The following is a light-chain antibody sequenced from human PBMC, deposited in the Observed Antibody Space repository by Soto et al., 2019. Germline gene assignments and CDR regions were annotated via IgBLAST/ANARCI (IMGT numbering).Light chain of an antibody. J-gene: IGKJ1*01. CDR3: QQYASSPRT. Sequence: EIVMTQSPATLSVSPGERATLSCRASQSVSSNLAWYQQRPGQAPRLLMYEASNRATGVPARFSGSGSGTDFTLTISRLEPEDSAVYYCQQYASSPRTFGQGTKVDIK. CDR1: QSVSSN. V-gene: IGKV3D-15*01. CDR2: EAS.